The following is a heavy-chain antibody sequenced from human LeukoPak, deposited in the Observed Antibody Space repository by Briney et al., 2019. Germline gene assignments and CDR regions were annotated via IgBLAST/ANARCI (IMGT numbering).Heavy chain of an antibody. CDR3: ARDDFWSRPGDV. J-gene: IGHJ6*04. CDR2: INHSGST. D-gene: IGHD3-3*01. Sequence: PSETLSLTCAVYGGSFSGYYWSRIRQPPGKGLEWIGEINHSGSTSYNPSLKSRVTISVDTSKNQFSLKLSSVTAADTAVYYCARDDFWSRPGDVWGKGTTVTVSS. V-gene: IGHV4-34*01. CDR1: GGSFSGYY.